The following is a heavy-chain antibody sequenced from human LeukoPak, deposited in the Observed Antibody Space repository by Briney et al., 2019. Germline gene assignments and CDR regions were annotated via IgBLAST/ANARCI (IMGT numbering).Heavy chain of an antibody. V-gene: IGHV4-39*01. J-gene: IGHJ4*02. CDR1: GGSISSSSYY. D-gene: IGHD2/OR15-2a*01. CDR2: IYYSGST. CDR3: ARHVYPISSFDY. Sequence: PSETLSLTCAVSGGSISSSSYYWGWIRQPPAKGLEWIGSIYYSGSTYYNPSLKSRVTISVDTSKNQFSLKLSSVTAADTAVYYCARHVYPISSFDYWGQGTLVTVSS.